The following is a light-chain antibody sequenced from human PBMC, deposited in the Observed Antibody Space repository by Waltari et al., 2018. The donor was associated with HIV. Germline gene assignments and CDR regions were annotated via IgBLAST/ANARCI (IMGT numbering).Light chain of an antibody. CDR2: GAS. J-gene: IGKJ1*01. Sequence: EIVLTQSPDTLSVSPGARATLSCSASQRVSSSYLGWYQQKTGQAPRLLIYGASSRATGIPDRFSGSGSGTDFTLTISRLEPEDFAVYYCQQYGSSPWTFGQGTKVEIK. CDR1: QRVSSSY. CDR3: QQYGSSPWT. V-gene: IGKV3-20*01.